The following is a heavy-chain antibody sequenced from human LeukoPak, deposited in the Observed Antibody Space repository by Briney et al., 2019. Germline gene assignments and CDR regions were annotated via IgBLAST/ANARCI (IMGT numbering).Heavy chain of an antibody. CDR1: GFTFSGSA. Sequence: GGSLRLSCAASGFTFSGSAMHWVRQASGKGLEWVGRIRSKANSYATAYAASVKGRFTISRDDSKNTAYLQMNSLKTEDTAVYYCTRLRSGYSYGRDAFDIWGQGTMVTVSS. J-gene: IGHJ3*02. CDR2: IRSKANSYAT. CDR3: TRLRSGYSYGRDAFDI. V-gene: IGHV3-73*01. D-gene: IGHD5-18*01.